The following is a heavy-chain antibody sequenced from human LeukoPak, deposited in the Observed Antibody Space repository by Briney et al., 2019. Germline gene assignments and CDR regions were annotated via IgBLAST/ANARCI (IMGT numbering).Heavy chain of an antibody. J-gene: IGHJ4*02. CDR1: GFTFSSYG. CDR3: ATVRGALGTD. Sequence: PGGSLRLSCAASGFTFSSYGMHWVRQAPGKGLGWVAFIRYDGSNKYYADSVKGRFTISRDSSKNTLYLQMNSLRGEDTALYFCATVRGALGTDWGQGTLVTVSS. V-gene: IGHV3-30*02. CDR2: IRYDGSNK. D-gene: IGHD3-10*01.